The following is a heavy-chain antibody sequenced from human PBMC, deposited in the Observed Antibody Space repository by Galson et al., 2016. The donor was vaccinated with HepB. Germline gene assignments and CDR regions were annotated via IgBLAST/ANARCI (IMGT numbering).Heavy chain of an antibody. CDR3: ASNSGYGDSNWFDP. CDR2: IYPDGRT. D-gene: IGHD5-12*01. CDR1: GFTVTNSF. J-gene: IGHJ5*02. V-gene: IGHV3-53*01. Sequence: SLRLSCAASGFTVTNSFMTWVRQAPGKGLEWVTDIYPDGRTYYADRVKGRFTISRDNSKNPLDLQMNSLGAEDTAVYYCASNSGYGDSNWFDPWGQGTLVTVSS.